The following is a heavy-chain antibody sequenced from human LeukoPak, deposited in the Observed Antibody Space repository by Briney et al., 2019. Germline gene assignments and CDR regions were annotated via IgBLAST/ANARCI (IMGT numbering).Heavy chain of an antibody. V-gene: IGHV5-51*01. Sequence: GESLKTSCKGSGYSFTNFWIGWVRQMPGKGLEWMGIIYPGGSDTRYSPSFQGQVTISADKSISTAYLQWSGLKASDTAMYYCARPHFDSSGYEFDYWGQGTLVTVSS. CDR2: IYPGGSDT. J-gene: IGHJ4*02. D-gene: IGHD3-22*01. CDR3: ARPHFDSSGYEFDY. CDR1: GYSFTNFW.